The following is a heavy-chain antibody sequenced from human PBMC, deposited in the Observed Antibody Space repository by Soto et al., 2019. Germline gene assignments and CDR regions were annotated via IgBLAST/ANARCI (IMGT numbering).Heavy chain of an antibody. V-gene: IGHV4-59*01. CDR2: ISYSGST. J-gene: IGHJ4*02. D-gene: IGHD3-9*01. CDR1: GDSNSSYY. CDR3: ARALNFLTGSYKGGFYYFDY. Sequence: QVQLQESGPGLVKPAETLSLTCTVSGDSNSSYYWSWIRQPPGKGLEWIGYISYSGSTTYNPSLKRRLTVSLHASRNQFSLALDSVTAADTAVYYCARALNFLTGSYKGGFYYFDYWGQGTLVTVSS.